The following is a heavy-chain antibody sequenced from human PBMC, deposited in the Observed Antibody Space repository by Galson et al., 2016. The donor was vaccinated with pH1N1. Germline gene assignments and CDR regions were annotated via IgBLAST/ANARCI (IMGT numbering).Heavy chain of an antibody. V-gene: IGHV2-5*02. CDR1: GFSLSSRGVG. CDR2: IYWDVDK. Sequence: PALVKPTQTLTLTCTVSGFSLSSRGVGVGWIRQPPGKALEWLALIYWDVDKRYSPSLQSRVTISKDTSKRQVVLQMTNIAPLDTATYFCAHGPFQFVESNGGWHYFGFGGQGTRVTVSS. J-gene: IGHJ4*02. D-gene: IGHD6-19*01. CDR3: AHGPFQFVESNGGWHYFGF.